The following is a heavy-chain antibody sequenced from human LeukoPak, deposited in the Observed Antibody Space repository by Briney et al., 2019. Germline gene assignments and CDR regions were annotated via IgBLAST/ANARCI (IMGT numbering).Heavy chain of an antibody. CDR2: INTNNGNT. Sequence: ASVKVSCKASGYTFTNYAFSWVRQAPGQGLEWMGWINTNNGNTNYVKRLQGRVTMTTDTSTTTAYMELRSLISDDTAVYYCARDFWSGSSWFDPWGQGTLVTVSS. V-gene: IGHV1-18*01. CDR1: GYTFTNYA. J-gene: IGHJ5*02. D-gene: IGHD3-3*01. CDR3: ARDFWSGSSWFDP.